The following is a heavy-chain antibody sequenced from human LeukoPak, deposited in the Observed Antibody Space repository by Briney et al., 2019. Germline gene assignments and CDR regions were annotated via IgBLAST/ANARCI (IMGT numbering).Heavy chain of an antibody. CDR3: ARGSTVTVLYYYYGMDV. Sequence: GRSLRLSCAASGFTFSSYAMHWVRQAPGKGLEWVAVISYDGSNKYYADSVKGRFTISRDNSKNTLYLQMNSLRAEDTAVYYCARGSTVTVLYYYYGMDVWGQGTTVTVSS. CDR2: ISYDGSNK. D-gene: IGHD4-17*01. CDR1: GFTFSSYA. V-gene: IGHV3-30-3*01. J-gene: IGHJ6*02.